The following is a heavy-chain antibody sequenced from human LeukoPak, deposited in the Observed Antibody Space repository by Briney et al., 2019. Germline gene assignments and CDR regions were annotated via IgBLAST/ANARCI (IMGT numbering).Heavy chain of an antibody. J-gene: IGHJ4*02. CDR3: ARGWVSGDVSEYYFEN. V-gene: IGHV1-8*01. CDR2: MGPRHGYT. CDR1: GYSFTNYD. Sequence: ASVKVSCKASGYSFTNYDINWVRQAPGQGLEWMGWMGPRHGYTGYAQKFQGRISMTRDTSISTAYMELSSLTSDDTAVYYCARGWVSGDVSEYYFENWGQGTLVTVSS. D-gene: IGHD5/OR15-5a*01.